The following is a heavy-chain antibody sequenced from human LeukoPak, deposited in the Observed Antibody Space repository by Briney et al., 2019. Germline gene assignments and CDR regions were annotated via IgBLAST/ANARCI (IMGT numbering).Heavy chain of an antibody. Sequence: ASVKVSCKASGYTFTSYYMHWVRQAPGQRLEWMGIINPSGGSTSYAQQFQGRVTMTRDTSTSTAYMELSDLRSEYTAVYYCAVHLLYSRGGATNYWGQGTLVTVSS. J-gene: IGHJ4*02. CDR1: GYTFTSYY. V-gene: IGHV1-46*03. CDR2: INPSGGST. D-gene: IGHD1-26*01. CDR3: AVHLLYSRGGATNY.